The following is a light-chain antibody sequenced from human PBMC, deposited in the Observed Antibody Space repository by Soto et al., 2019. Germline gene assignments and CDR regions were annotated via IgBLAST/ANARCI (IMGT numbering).Light chain of an antibody. CDR3: SSYTSSSLGV. Sequence: QSALTQPASVSGSPGQSITISCTGTSSDVGGYNYVSWYQQHPGKAHKLMIYDVSNRPSGVSNRFSGSKSGNTASLTISGLQAEDEADYYCSSYTSSSLGVFGGGTKLTVL. J-gene: IGLJ2*01. V-gene: IGLV2-14*01. CDR1: SSDVGGYNY. CDR2: DVS.